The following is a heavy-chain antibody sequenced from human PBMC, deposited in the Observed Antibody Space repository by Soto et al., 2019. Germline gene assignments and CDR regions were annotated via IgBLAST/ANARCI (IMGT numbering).Heavy chain of an antibody. J-gene: IGHJ4*02. CDR1: GFSLSTSGVG. CDR2: IYWDDDK. Sequence: QITLKESGPTLVKPTQTLTLTCTFSGFSLSTSGVGVGWIRQPPGKALEWLALIYWDDDKRYSPSLKSRLTIPQDTSKNQVVLTMNNMDPVDTATYYCAHSHLDIVAPPFFDYWGQGTLVTVSS. V-gene: IGHV2-5*02. D-gene: IGHD5-12*01. CDR3: AHSHLDIVAPPFFDY.